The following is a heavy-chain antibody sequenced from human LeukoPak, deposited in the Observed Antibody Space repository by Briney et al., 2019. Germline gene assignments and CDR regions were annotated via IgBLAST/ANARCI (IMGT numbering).Heavy chain of an antibody. Sequence: GASVKVSCKASGYTFTSYGISWVRQAPGQGLEWMGWISAYNGNTNYAQKLQGRVTMTTGTSTSTAYMELRSLRSDDTAVYYCAREVTIFGVVINGYYFDYWGQGTLVTVSS. CDR3: AREVTIFGVVINGYYFDY. CDR2: ISAYNGNT. J-gene: IGHJ4*02. D-gene: IGHD3-3*01. V-gene: IGHV1-18*01. CDR1: GYTFTSYG.